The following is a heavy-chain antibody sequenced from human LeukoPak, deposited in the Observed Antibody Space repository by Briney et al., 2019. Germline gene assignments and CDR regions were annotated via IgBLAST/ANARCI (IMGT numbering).Heavy chain of an antibody. D-gene: IGHD6-19*01. J-gene: IGHJ4*02. Sequence: SGGSLRLSCAASGFTFDDYGMSWVRQAPGKGLEWVSGINWNGGVISYADSVKGRFTISRDNAKNSLYLQMNSLRAEDTALYYCASGDSSGWYFDTWGQGTLVSVSS. V-gene: IGHV3-20*04. CDR2: INWNGGVI. CDR1: GFTFDDYG. CDR3: ASGDSSGWYFDT.